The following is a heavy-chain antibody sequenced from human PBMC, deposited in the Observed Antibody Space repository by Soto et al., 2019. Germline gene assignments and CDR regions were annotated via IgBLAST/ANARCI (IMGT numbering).Heavy chain of an antibody. CDR3: RRVGSVWYFDY. Sequence: EVQLVESGGGLVQPGGSLRISCAASGFTFSRYWMSWVRQAPGKGLEWVTNIKQDGSEKYYVDSVKGRFTISRDNAKNSLYLQMNSLRADDTAVYYCRRVGSVWYFDYWGQGTLLTVSS. CDR1: GFTFSRYW. D-gene: IGHD6-19*01. V-gene: IGHV3-7*04. J-gene: IGHJ4*02. CDR2: IKQDGSEK.